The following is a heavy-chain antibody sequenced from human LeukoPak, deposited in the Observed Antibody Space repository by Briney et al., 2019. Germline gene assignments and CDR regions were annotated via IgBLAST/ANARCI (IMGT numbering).Heavy chain of an antibody. J-gene: IGHJ3*02. CDR1: GFTFSSYA. D-gene: IGHD2-21*02. CDR2: ISYDGSNK. CDR3: ARDPIVVVTARAFDI. V-gene: IGHV3-30*04. Sequence: PGGSLRLSCAASGFTFSSYAMHWVRQAPGKGLEWVAVISYDGSNKYYADSVKGRFTISRDNSKNTLYLQMNSLRAEDTAVYYCARDPIVVVTARAFDIWGQGTMVTVSS.